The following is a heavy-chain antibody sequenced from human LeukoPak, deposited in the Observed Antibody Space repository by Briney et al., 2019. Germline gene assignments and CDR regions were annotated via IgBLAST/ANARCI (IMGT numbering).Heavy chain of an antibody. V-gene: IGHV4-59*08. CDR2: IYYSGST. D-gene: IGHD2-15*01. J-gene: IGHJ6*03. CDR3: ARHDLGGTYYYYYYMDV. Sequence: SETLSLTCTVSGGSISSYYWSWIRQPPGKGLEWIGYIYYSGSTNYNPSLKSRVTISVDTSKNQFSLKLSSVTAADTAVYYCARHDLGGTYYYYYYMDVRGKGTTVTVSS. CDR1: GGSISSYY.